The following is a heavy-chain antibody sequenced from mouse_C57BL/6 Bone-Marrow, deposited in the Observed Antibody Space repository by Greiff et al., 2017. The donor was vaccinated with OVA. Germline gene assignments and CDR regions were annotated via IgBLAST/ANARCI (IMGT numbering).Heavy chain of an antibody. CDR3: ASNYDYGYAMDY. CDR1: GFSLTSYG. Sequence: VKLEESGPGLVAPSQSLSITCTVSGFSLTSYGVHWVRQPPGKGLEWLVVIWSDGSTTYNSALKSRLSISKDNSKSQVFLKMNSLQTDDTAMYYCASNYDYGYAMDYWGQGTSVTVSS. CDR2: IWSDGST. J-gene: IGHJ4*01. V-gene: IGHV2-6*03. D-gene: IGHD2-4*01.